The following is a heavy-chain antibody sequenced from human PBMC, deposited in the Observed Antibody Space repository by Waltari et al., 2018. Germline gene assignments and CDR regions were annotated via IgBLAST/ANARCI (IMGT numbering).Heavy chain of an antibody. Sequence: QVQLVESGGGVVQPGGSLRLSCAASGFTFSSYGMHWVRQAPGKGLEWVAFIRYDGSNKYYADSVKGRFTISRDNSKNTLYLQMNSLRAEDTAVYYCAKDTMLGSYYGHYYYYYYMDVWGKGTTVTVSS. CDR3: AKDTMLGSYYGHYYYYYYMDV. J-gene: IGHJ6*03. D-gene: IGHD3-10*01. CDR1: GFTFSSYG. V-gene: IGHV3-30*02. CDR2: IRYDGSNK.